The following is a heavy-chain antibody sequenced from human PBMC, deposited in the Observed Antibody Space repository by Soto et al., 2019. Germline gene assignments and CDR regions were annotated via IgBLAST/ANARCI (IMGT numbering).Heavy chain of an antibody. CDR3: AREGPRPYYYYGMDV. V-gene: IGHV1-18*01. J-gene: IGHJ6*02. Sequence: QVQLEQSGAEVTKPGASVKVSCKSSGYTFTMSGISWVRQAPGQGLEWMGWISGYNGNTNYEQKFQDRVTMTTDTSTNTAYMELRSLRSDDTAVYYCAREGPRPYYYYGMDVWGQGTTVTVSS. CDR2: ISGYNGNT. CDR1: GYTFTMSG.